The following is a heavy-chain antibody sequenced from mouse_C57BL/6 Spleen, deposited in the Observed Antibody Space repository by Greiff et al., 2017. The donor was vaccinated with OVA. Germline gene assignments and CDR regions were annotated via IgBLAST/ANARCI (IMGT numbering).Heavy chain of an antibody. V-gene: IGHV1-55*01. CDR2: IYPGSGST. CDR3: AREGSNPFAY. CDR1: GYTFTSYW. J-gene: IGHJ3*01. Sequence: VQLQQPGAELVKPGASVKMSCKASGYTFTSYWITWVKPRPGQGLEWIGDIYPGSGSTTYNEKFKSKATLTVDTSSSTAYMQLSSLTSEDSAVYYCAREGSNPFAYWGQGTLVTVSA. D-gene: IGHD2-5*01.